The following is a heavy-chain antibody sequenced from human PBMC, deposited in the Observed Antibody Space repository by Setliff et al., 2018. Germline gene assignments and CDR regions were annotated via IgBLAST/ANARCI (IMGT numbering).Heavy chain of an antibody. Sequence: ASVKVSCKASGYKFNNYRIAWVRQAPGQGLEWMGWINAYNGNTFYAPKLQGRVTMTTDTSTSTAYMELRSLRSDDTAVYYCARINFYVSSGYYYAPDYWGQGTLVTVSS. CDR3: ARINFYVSSGYYYAPDY. CDR1: GYKFNNYR. D-gene: IGHD3-22*01. J-gene: IGHJ4*02. V-gene: IGHV1-18*01. CDR2: INAYNGNT.